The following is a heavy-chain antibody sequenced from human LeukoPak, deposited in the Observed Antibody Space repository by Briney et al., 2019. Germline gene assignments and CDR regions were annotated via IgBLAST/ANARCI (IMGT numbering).Heavy chain of an antibody. CDR3: APEVWELQGASDI. V-gene: IGHV3-7*01. J-gene: IGHJ3*02. CDR1: GFPFNSYW. D-gene: IGHD1-26*01. CDR2: IKEDGSEK. Sequence: GGSLRLSCAASGFPFNSYWMSWVRQAPGGGREWVANIKEDGSEKFYVDSVKGRFTISRDNAKNSLFLQMTSLRAEDTALYYCAPEVWELQGASDIWGQGTMVTVSS.